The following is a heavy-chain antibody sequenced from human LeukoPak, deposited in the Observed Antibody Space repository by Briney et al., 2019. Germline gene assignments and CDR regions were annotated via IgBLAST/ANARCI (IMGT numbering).Heavy chain of an antibody. CDR2: ISYDGSNK. Sequence: PGRSLRLSCAASGFTFSSYAMHWVRQAPGKGLECVAVISYDGSNKYYADSVKGRFTISRDNSKNTLYLQMNSLRAEDTAVYYCARDRGYCSSTSCYAGHYYYGMDVWGQGTTVTVSS. CDR1: GFTFSSYA. CDR3: ARDRGYCSSTSCYAGHYYYGMDV. J-gene: IGHJ6*02. D-gene: IGHD2-2*01. V-gene: IGHV3-30-3*01.